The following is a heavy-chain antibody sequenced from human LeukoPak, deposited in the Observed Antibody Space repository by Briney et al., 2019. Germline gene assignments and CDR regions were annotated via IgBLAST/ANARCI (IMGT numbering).Heavy chain of an antibody. CDR1: GFSVSGYW. V-gene: IGHV3-7*01. CDR2: IKQDGSEK. J-gene: IGHJ4*02. Sequence: GGSLRLSCAVSGFSVSGYWMTWVRQAPGKGLEWVANIKQDGSEKNYVDSVKGRFTISRDNSKNTLYLQLNSLRTEDTAVYYCARDSTYYYDSGSSGPHYFDNWGQGTLVTVSS. CDR3: ARDSTYYYDSGSSGPHYFDN. D-gene: IGHD3-10*01.